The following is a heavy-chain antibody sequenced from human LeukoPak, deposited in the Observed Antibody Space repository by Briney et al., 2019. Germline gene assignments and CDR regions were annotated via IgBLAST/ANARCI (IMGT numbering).Heavy chain of an antibody. CDR2: IWFDGIRK. Sequence: TGGSLRLSCAASGFTFSNYGMHWVRQVPGKGLEWVAAIWFDGIRKYYADSVKGRLTISRDKSKNTLYLQMNSLRAEDTAVYYCARDLEDSSPFGAFDMWGQGTMVTVSS. CDR3: ARDLEDSSPFGAFDM. J-gene: IGHJ3*02. D-gene: IGHD3-22*01. V-gene: IGHV3-33*01. CDR1: GFTFSNYG.